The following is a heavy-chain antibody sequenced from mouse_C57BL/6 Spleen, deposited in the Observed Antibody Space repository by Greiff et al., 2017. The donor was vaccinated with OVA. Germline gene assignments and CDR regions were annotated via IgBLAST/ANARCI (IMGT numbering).Heavy chain of an antibody. J-gene: IGHJ4*01. V-gene: IGHV1-15*01. D-gene: IGHD1-1*01. CDR3: TRHYYGSSSSYAMGY. CDR1: GYTFTDYE. Sequence: VQLQQSGAELVRPGASVTLSCKASGYTFTDYEMHWVKQTPVHGLEWIGAIDPETGGTAYNQKFKGKAILTADKSSSTAYMELRSLTSEDSAVYYCTRHYYGSSSSYAMGYWGQGTSVTVAS. CDR2: IDPETGGT.